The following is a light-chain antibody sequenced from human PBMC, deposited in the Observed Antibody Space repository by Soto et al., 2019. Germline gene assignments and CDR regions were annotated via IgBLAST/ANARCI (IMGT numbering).Light chain of an antibody. J-gene: IGKJ1*01. CDR3: QQSFSSLWT. V-gene: IGKV1-39*01. Sequence: DIHMTQSPSFLSASVGDRVTITCRASQSISDYLNWYQQKEGKAPKLLIYASFNLQTGVPSRFSGSGSGTDFTLTISSLQPEDFATYYCQQSFSSLWTFGQGTKVDIK. CDR2: ASF. CDR1: QSISDY.